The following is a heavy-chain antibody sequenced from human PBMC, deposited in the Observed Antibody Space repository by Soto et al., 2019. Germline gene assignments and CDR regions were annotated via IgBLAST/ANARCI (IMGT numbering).Heavy chain of an antibody. D-gene: IGHD3-22*01. J-gene: IGHJ5*01. Sequence: QVQLVESGGGVVQPGRSLRLSCAASGFTFSSYGIHWVRQAPGKGLEWVAVISRDGSKTNYADAVKGRFTISRDNSNDTVDRQMNSLGAASTAVYYCAKDTSYDDRSGYDVLDSWGQGPLVTVSS. CDR1: GFTFSSYG. V-gene: IGHV3-30*18. CDR3: AKDTSYDDRSGYDVLDS. CDR2: ISRDGSKT.